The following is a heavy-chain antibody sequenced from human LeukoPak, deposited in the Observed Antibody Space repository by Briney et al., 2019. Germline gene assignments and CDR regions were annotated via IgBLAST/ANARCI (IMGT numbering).Heavy chain of an antibody. CDR3: ARELVSLGTGYFDL. Sequence: GGSLRLSCEASGFTFTTYGMTWVRPAPGKGLEWVSGITGSSTWTYYADSVRGRFTISRDNSKNTLHLQMNNLTADDTAIYYCARELVSLGTGYFDLWGRGTLVTVSS. V-gene: IGHV3-23*01. CDR1: GFTFTTYG. D-gene: IGHD3-10*01. CDR2: ITGSSTWT. J-gene: IGHJ2*01.